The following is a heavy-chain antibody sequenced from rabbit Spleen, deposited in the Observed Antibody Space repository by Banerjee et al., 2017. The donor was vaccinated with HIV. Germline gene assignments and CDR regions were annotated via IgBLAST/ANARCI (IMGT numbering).Heavy chain of an antibody. J-gene: IGHJ4*01. CDR3: AREVAAKFGL. Sequence: QEQLEESGGDLVKPEGSLKLSCKASGFDFSNYGVTWVRQAPGKGLEWIGYIEPIFGNTYYANWVNGRFTISSHNAQNTLYLQLNSLTAADTATYFCAREVAAKFGLWGPGTLVTVS. CDR1: GFDFSNYG. CDR2: IEPIFGNT. D-gene: IGHD4-1*01. V-gene: IGHV1S47*01.